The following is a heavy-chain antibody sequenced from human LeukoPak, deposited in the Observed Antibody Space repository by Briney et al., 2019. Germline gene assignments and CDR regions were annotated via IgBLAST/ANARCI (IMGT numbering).Heavy chain of an antibody. J-gene: IGHJ4*02. CDR3: AISQSGWYFY. CDR1: GFTFSSYG. D-gene: IGHD6-19*01. CDR2: ISSTGGST. V-gene: IGHV3-64D*09. Sequence: GRSLRLSCAASGFTFSSYGMHWVRQAPGKGLEYVSAISSTGGSTYYADSVKGRFTISRDNSKNTLYLQMSSLRAEDTAVYYCAISQSGWYFYWGQGTLVTVSS.